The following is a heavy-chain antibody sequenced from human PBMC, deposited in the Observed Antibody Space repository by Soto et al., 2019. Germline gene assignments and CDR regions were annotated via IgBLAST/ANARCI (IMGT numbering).Heavy chain of an antibody. D-gene: IGHD6-19*01. CDR2: IYYSGST. V-gene: IGHV4-61*01. CDR3: AGGLSGWSQEHYFYGVDI. J-gene: IGHJ6*02. CDR1: GASVSSGSYG. Sequence: SETLSLTCTVSGASVSSGSYGWSWIRQPPGKELEWLGYIYYSGSTNYNPSHQGRVTISIDTSKNEFSLKLRSVTAADTAVYYCAGGLSGWSQEHYFYGVDIWGQGTTVTVSS.